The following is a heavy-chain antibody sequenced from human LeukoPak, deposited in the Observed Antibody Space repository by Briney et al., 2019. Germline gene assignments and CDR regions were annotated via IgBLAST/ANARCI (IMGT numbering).Heavy chain of an antibody. V-gene: IGHV4-59*01. D-gene: IGHD1-1*01. Sequence: PSETLSLTCTVSGGSISSYYWSWIRQPPGKGLEWIGYIYYSGSTNYNPSLKSRVTISVDTSKNQFPLKLSSVTAADTAVYYCARESGTLRYWFDPWGQGTLVTVSS. CDR3: ARESGTLRYWFDP. CDR1: GGSISSYY. CDR2: IYYSGST. J-gene: IGHJ5*02.